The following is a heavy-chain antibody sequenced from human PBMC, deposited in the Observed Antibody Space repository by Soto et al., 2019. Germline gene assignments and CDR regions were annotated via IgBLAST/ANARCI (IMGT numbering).Heavy chain of an antibody. CDR2: ISSSGSTI. V-gene: IGHV3-11*01. J-gene: IGHJ4*02. D-gene: IGHD3-3*01. Sequence: GGSLRLSCAASGFTFSDYYMSWIRQAPGKGLEWVSYISSSGSTIYYADSVKGRFTISRDNAKNSLYLQMNSLRAEDTAVYYCARALGRADFWSGYSPGHFDYWGQGTLVTVSS. CDR3: ARALGRADFWSGYSPGHFDY. CDR1: GFTFSDYY.